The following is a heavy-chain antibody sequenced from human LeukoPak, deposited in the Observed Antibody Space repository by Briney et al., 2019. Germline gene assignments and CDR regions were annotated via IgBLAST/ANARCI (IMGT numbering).Heavy chain of an antibody. CDR3: ARAQWLRRNWFDP. Sequence: PSETLSLTCAIYGGSFSGYYWSWIRQPPGKGLEWIGEINHSGSTNYNPSLKSRVTISVDTSKNQFSPKLSSVTAADTAVYYCARAQWLRRNWFDPWGQGTLVTVSS. J-gene: IGHJ5*02. D-gene: IGHD5-12*01. V-gene: IGHV4-34*01. CDR2: INHSGST. CDR1: GGSFSGYY.